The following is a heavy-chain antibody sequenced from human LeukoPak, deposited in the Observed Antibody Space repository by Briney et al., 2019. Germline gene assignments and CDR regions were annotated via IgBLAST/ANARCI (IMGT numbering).Heavy chain of an antibody. CDR2: IYTSGST. CDR1: GDSISSGNYY. V-gene: IGHV4-61*02. D-gene: IGHD3-9*01. CDR3: ARPAGEDYDILTGYYGRPYYFDY. J-gene: IGHJ4*02. Sequence: KPSETLSLTCTVSGDSISSGNYYWSWIRQPAGKGLEWIGRIYTSGSTNYNPSLKSRVTISVDTSKNQFSLKLTSVTAADTAVYYCARPAGEDYDILTGYYGRPYYFDYWGQGTLVTVSS.